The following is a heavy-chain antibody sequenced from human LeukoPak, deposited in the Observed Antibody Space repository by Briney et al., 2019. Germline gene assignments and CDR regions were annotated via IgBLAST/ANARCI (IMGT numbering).Heavy chain of an antibody. J-gene: IGHJ4*02. CDR1: GFTVSSNY. V-gene: IGHV3-53*01. Sequence: GGSLRLSCAASGFTVSSNYMSWVRQAPGKGLEWVSVIYSGGSTYYADSVKGRFTISRDNSKNTLYLQMNSLRAEDTAVYYCASGPLLGLVTMGPIDYWGQGTLVTVSS. D-gene: IGHD3/OR15-3a*01. CDR2: IYSGGST. CDR3: ASGPLLGLVTMGPIDY.